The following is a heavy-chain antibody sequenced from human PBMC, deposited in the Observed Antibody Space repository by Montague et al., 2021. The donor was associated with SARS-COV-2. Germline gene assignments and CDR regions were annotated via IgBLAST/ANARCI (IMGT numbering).Heavy chain of an antibody. CDR3: ARDLITMVRGVILESDY. V-gene: IGHV3-33*01. CDR2: IWYDGSNK. Sequence: SLRLSCAASGFPFSSYGMHWVRQAPGKGLEWVAVIWYDGSNKYYADSVKGRFTISRDNSKNTLYLQMNSLRAEDTAVCYCARDLITMVRGVILESDYWGQGTLVTVSS. D-gene: IGHD3-10*01. J-gene: IGHJ4*02. CDR1: GFPFSSYG.